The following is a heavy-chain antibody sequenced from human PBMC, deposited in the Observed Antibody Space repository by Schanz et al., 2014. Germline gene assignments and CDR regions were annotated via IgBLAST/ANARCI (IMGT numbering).Heavy chain of an antibody. CDR1: GFTVNTNY. D-gene: IGHD3-10*01. J-gene: IGHJ5*02. CDR2: MYINSGST. CDR3: TRDSDSPGPYFDP. Sequence: EVQLVESGGGLIQPGGSLRLSCAVSGFTVNTNYMSWVRQAPGKGLEWISSMYINSGSTQYADSVKGRFIISRDSSKNTLFLQMNSLRAEDTAVYYCTRDSDSPGPYFDPWGQGTLVTVSS. V-gene: IGHV3-53*01.